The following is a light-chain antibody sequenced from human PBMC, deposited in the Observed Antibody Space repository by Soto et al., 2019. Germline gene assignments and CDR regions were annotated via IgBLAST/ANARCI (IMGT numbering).Light chain of an antibody. CDR2: GAS. CDR1: QRVSSRN. J-gene: IGKJ2*01. CDR3: QQYGSSPPYT. V-gene: IGKV3-20*01. Sequence: EIVLTQSPGTLSLSPGERATLSCRASQRVSSRNLAWYQPKPGQPPSLLMYGASSRATGIPARFSGSGSGTDFTLTISRLEPEEFAVYYCQQYGSSPPYTFGQGTKLEIK.